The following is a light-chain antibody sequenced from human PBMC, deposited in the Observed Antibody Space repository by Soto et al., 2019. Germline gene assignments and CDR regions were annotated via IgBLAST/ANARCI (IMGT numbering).Light chain of an antibody. V-gene: IGLV2-23*01. J-gene: IGLJ1*01. CDR1: SSDVGSYTL. Sequence: QSALTQPASVSGSPGQSITISCTGTSSDVGSYTLVSWYQQHPGKAPKLMIYEGSKRPSGVSNRFSVSKSGNTASLTISSLQAEDEADYYCCSYAGSSTYVFGPGTMVTVL. CDR3: CSYAGSSTYV. CDR2: EGS.